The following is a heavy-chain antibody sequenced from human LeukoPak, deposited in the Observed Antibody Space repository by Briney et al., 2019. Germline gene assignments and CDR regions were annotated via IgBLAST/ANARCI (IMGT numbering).Heavy chain of an antibody. J-gene: IGHJ6*02. D-gene: IGHD1-1*01. CDR2: FDPEDGET. Sequence: ASVKVSCKFSGYTLTELSWHWVRQAPGKGLEWMGRFDPEDGETIYARKFQGRVTMTEDTSTDTAYMELSSLRSEDTAVYFCAVSLTTGGYYGMDVWGQGTTVTVSS. CDR1: GYTLTELS. CDR3: AVSLTTGGYYGMDV. V-gene: IGHV1-24*01.